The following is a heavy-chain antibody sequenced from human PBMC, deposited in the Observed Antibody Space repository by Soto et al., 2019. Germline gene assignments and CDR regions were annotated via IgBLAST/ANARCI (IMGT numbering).Heavy chain of an antibody. CDR2: VSASGLNT. J-gene: IGHJ4*02. V-gene: IGHV3-23*04. CDR1: GFTFSTYA. Sequence: EVQLGESGGKLVQPGGSLTLSCAASGFTFSTYAMSWVRQAPGKGLAWVSGVSASGLNTDYEEPVKGRFYISRDNSKNKVSLHMNRLRADDTAFAYCAKDRPWRTSGCLVDYCGQGTPVTVSS. D-gene: IGHD1-1*01. CDR3: AKDRPWRTSGCLVDY.